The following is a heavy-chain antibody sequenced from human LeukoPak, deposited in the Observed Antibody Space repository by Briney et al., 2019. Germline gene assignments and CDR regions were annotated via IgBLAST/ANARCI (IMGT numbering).Heavy chain of an antibody. CDR3: AINSYGCFHP. V-gene: IGHV4-30-4*01. J-gene: IGHJ5*02. D-gene: IGHD4-17*01. Sequence: NPSETLSLTCTVSGVYISSGDYYWGWIRQPPGKRLQWIRYIHYSGSIYYSPSLKSRVTISVDTSKHQFSLKLSSVPFADTAVYYCAINSYGCFHPWGQGTLVIVSS. CDR1: GVYISSGDYY. CDR2: IHYSGSI.